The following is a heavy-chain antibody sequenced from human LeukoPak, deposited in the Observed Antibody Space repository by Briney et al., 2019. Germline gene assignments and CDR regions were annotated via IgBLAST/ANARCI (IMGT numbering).Heavy chain of an antibody. J-gene: IGHJ4*02. D-gene: IGHD2-21*01. CDR1: GFTLRNDW. CDR3: TTGCGGDCYSGDY. V-gene: IGHV3-15*01. Sequence: PGGSLRLSCAASGFTLRNDWMGWVRQAPGKVLEWVGRIKSKTDRGTTDYAATVKGRFTISRDDSKNTLYLQMDSLKTEDTAVYYCTTGCGGDCYSGDYWGQGTLVTVSS. CDR2: IKSKTDRGTT.